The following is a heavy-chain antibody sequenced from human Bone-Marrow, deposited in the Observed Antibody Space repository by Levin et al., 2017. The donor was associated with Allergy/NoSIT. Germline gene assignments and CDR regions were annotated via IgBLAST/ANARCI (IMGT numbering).Heavy chain of an antibody. J-gene: IGHJ5*02. D-gene: IGHD6-19*01. V-gene: IGHV4-31*03. CDR2: IYHSGST. Sequence: SETLSLICNVSGDSISHGGHHWAWFRQHPETGLEWIGYIYHSGSTYYSSSLKSRATISIDTSKNQFSLSLTSVTAADTAVYYCARDPSGVNGFDPWGQGTLVTVSS. CDR3: ARDPSGVNGFDP. CDR1: GDSISHGGHH.